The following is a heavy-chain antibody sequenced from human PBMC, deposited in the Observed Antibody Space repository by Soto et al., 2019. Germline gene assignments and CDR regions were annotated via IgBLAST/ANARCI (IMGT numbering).Heavy chain of an antibody. CDR2: IYDSETT. V-gene: IGHV4-30-4*01. J-gene: IGHJ6*02. CDR1: GGSINSDDSY. Sequence: SETLSLTCTGSGGSINSDDSYWSWLRQPPGRGLEWIGYIYDSETTYYNPSLKSRVTISVATSKNQFSLKLNSVTAADTAVYYCARDRQSEIVAMLASNGMDVWGQGTTVTVSS. CDR3: ARDRQSEIVAMLASNGMDV. D-gene: IGHD5-12*01.